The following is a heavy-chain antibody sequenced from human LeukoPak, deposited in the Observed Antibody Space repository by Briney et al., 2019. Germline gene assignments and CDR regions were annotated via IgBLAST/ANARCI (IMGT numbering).Heavy chain of an antibody. V-gene: IGHV1-2*02. CDR2: INPNSGGT. Sequence: RASVKVSCKASGYTLTGYYMHWVRQAPGQGLEWMGWINPNSGGTNYAQKFQGRVTMTRDTSISTAYMELSRLRSDDTAVYYCARDGPAGSSHEVWGQGTLVTVSS. CDR1: GYTLTGYY. D-gene: IGHD2-2*01. CDR3: ARDGPAGSSHEV. J-gene: IGHJ4*02.